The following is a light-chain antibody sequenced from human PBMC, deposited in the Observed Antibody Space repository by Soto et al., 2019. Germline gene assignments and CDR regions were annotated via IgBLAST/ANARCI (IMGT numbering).Light chain of an antibody. Sequence: EIVLTQSPGTLSLSPGERATLSCRASQGVSSGYLAWYQQKPGQAPRLLIYDASSRATGIPDRFSGSGSGTDFTLTISRLEPADFAVYFCQQYGSSPRTFGQGTKVEIK. CDR3: QQYGSSPRT. CDR1: QGVSSGY. V-gene: IGKV3-20*01. J-gene: IGKJ1*01. CDR2: DAS.